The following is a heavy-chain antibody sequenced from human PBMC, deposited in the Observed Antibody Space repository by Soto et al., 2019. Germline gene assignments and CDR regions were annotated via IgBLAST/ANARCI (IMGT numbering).Heavy chain of an antibody. D-gene: IGHD6-13*01. CDR3: AKLFCYISSWYSGYFVF. CDR2: ISGSGGST. V-gene: IGHV3-23*01. CDR1: GFTFSSYA. Sequence: EGYLRLSCAASGFTFSSYAMSWVRQAPGKGLEWVSAISGSGGSTYYADSVKGRFTISRDNSKNTLYLQMNSLRAEDTAVYYCAKLFCYISSWYSGYFVFWGQGTLVSVFS. J-gene: IGHJ4*02.